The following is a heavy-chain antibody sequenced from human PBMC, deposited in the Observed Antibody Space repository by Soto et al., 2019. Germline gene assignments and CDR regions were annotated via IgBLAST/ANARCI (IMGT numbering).Heavy chain of an antibody. J-gene: IGHJ5*02. CDR3: ARGGASGCSGGSCYSVDWFDP. D-gene: IGHD2-15*01. V-gene: IGHV1-8*01. CDR1: GYTFTSYD. CDR2: MNPNSGNT. Sequence: QVQLVQSGAEVKKPGASVKVSCKASGYTFTSYDINWVRQATGQGLEWMGWMNPNSGNTGYAQKFQGRVTMTRNTSIRTAYMELSSLRSEDTAVYYCARGGASGCSGGSCYSVDWFDPWGQGTLVTVSS.